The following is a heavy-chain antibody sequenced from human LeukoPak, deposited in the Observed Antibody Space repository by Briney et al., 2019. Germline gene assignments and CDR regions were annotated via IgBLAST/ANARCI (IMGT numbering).Heavy chain of an antibody. D-gene: IGHD3-22*01. Sequence: GGSLRLSCAASGFTVSSNYMSWVRQAPGKGLEWVSVIYSGGSTYYADSVKGRFTISRDNSNNTLYLQMNSLRAEDTAVYYCARRENYYDSSGYYSHYFDYWGQGTLVTVSS. CDR2: IYSGGST. CDR3: ARRENYYDSSGYYSHYFDY. V-gene: IGHV3-66*01. CDR1: GFTVSSNY. J-gene: IGHJ4*02.